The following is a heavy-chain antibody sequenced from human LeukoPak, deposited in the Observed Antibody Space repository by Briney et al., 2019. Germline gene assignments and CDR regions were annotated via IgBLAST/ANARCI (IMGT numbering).Heavy chain of an antibody. J-gene: IGHJ3*02. V-gene: IGHV4-4*07. Sequence: PSETLSLTCTVSGGSISSYYWSWIRQPAGKELEWIGRIYTSGSTNYNPSLKSRVTISVDTSKNQFSLKLSSVTAADTAVYYCARDPIVVVITGGAFDIWGQGTMVTVSS. CDR1: GGSISSYY. D-gene: IGHD3-22*01. CDR2: IYTSGST. CDR3: ARDPIVVVITGGAFDI.